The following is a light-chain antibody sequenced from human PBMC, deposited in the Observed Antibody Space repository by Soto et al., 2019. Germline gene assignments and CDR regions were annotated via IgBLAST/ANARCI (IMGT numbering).Light chain of an antibody. CDR3: QQRSNWPST. CDR1: QSVSSY. Sequence: EIVLTQSPATLSLSPGERATLSCRASQSVSSYLAWYQQKPGQAPRLLIYDASNRANGIPARFSGSGSGPDFPLTISSREPADFAVYYCQQRSNWPSTFGGGTKVEIK. CDR2: DAS. J-gene: IGKJ4*01. V-gene: IGKV3-11*01.